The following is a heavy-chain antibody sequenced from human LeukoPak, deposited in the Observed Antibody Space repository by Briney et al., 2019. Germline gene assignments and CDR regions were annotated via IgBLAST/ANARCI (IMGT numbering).Heavy chain of an antibody. J-gene: IGHJ4*02. CDR3: AKSASSWPLYYFDY. CDR2: LNWNGGST. CDR1: GFTFDVYG. Sequence: GSLRLSCAASGFTFDVYGMIWVRQSPGKGLEWVSGLNWNGGSTGYADTVKGRFIISRDNAKNCLYLQMNSLRAEDTALYYCAKSASSWPLYYFDYWGQGTLVTVSS. V-gene: IGHV3-20*04. D-gene: IGHD6-13*01.